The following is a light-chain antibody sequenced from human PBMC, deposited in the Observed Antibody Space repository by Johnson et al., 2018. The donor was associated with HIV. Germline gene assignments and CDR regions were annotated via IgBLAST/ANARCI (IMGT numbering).Light chain of an antibody. CDR1: NSNIGNNY. V-gene: IGLV1-51*02. CDR2: DND. CDR3: ATWDDRLRADV. Sequence: QSVLTQPPSVSAAPGQKVTISCSGSNSNIGNNYVSWYQQLPGTAPKLLIYDNDRRPSGVPDRFSGSKSAASATLDITGLQSGDEGDYYCATWDDRLRADVFRPGTKVTLL. J-gene: IGLJ1*01.